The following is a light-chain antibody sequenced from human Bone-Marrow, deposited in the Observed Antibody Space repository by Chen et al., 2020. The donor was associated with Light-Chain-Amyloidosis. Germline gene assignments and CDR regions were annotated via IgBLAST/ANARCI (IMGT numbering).Light chain of an antibody. CDR2: GNS. CDR3: QSYDSSLSGSHVV. CDR1: SSNIGAGYD. Sequence: QSVLTQPPSVSWAPGQRVTISCTGSSSNIGAGYDVHWYQKLPGTAPKLLIYGNSNRPSGVPDRFSGSKSGTSASLAITGLQAEDEADYYCQSYDSSLSGSHVVFGGGTKLTVL. J-gene: IGLJ2*01. V-gene: IGLV1-40*01.